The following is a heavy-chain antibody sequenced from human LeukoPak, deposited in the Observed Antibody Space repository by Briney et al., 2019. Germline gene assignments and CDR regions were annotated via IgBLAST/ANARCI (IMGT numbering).Heavy chain of an antibody. CDR3: ARGHPGGAYSSSWYPFRSNWFDP. CDR1: GGSFSGYY. Sequence: SETLSLTCAVYGGSFSGYYWSWIRQPPGKGLEWIGEINHSGSTNYNPSLKSRVTISVDTSKSQFSLKLSSVTAADTAVYHCARGHPGGAYSSSWYPFRSNWFDPWGQGTLVTVSS. J-gene: IGHJ5*02. CDR2: INHSGST. D-gene: IGHD6-13*01. V-gene: IGHV4-34*01.